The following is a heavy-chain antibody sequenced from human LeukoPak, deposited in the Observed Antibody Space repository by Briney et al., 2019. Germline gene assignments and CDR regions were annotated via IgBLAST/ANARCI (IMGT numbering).Heavy chain of an antibody. V-gene: IGHV3-23*01. CDR3: AKDYGGNPLDY. J-gene: IGHJ4*02. Sequence: GGSLRLSCAASGFTFSSYAMSWVRQAPGKGLEWVSAISGSGGSTYYADSVKGRFAISRDNSKNTVSLQINSVRAEDTAVYYCAKDYGGNPLDYWGQGTLVTVSS. D-gene: IGHD4/OR15-4a*01. CDR2: ISGSGGST. CDR1: GFTFSSYA.